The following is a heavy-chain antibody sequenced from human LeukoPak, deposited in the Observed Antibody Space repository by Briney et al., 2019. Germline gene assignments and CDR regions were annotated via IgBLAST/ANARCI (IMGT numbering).Heavy chain of an antibody. CDR2: IYDSGST. CDR1: GDSIRNYY. D-gene: IGHD6-6*01. V-gene: IGHV4-59*08. CDR3: ARLARGRWFDP. Sequence: SETLSLTCNVSGDSIRNYYWSWFRQTPGKGLEWIGHIYDSGSTNYNPSLKSRVTISVDTSKNQFSLKVTSVTAADTAVYYCARLARGRWFDPWGQGTLVTVSS. J-gene: IGHJ5*02.